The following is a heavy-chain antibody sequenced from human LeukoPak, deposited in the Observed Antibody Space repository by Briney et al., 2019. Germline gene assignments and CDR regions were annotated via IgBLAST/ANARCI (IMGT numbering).Heavy chain of an antibody. CDR2: ISSSSSTI. CDR1: GFTFSSYS. Sequence: GALRLSCAASGFTFSSYSMNWVRQAPGKGLEWVSYISSSSSTIYYADSVKGRFTISRDNAKNSLYLQMNSLRAEDTAVYYCARDGYGSGSYSVHWGQGTLVTVSS. J-gene: IGHJ4*02. D-gene: IGHD3-10*01. V-gene: IGHV3-48*01. CDR3: ARDGYGSGSYSVH.